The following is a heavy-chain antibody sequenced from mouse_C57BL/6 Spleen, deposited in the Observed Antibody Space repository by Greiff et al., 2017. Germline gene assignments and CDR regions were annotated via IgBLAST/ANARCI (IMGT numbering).Heavy chain of an antibody. CDR3: ARGGGYFDV. CDR1: GFTFSDYY. CDR2: INYDGSST. Sequence: EVQVVESEGGLVQPGSSMKLSCTASGFTFSDYYMAWVRQVPEKGLEWVANINYDGSSTYYLDSLKSRFIISRDNAKNILYLQMSSLKSEDTATYYWARGGGYFDVWGTGTTVTVSS. J-gene: IGHJ1*03. V-gene: IGHV5-16*01.